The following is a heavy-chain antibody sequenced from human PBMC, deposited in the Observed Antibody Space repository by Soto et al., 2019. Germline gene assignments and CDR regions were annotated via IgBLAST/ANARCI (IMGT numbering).Heavy chain of an antibody. CDR1: GGSMSEYF. D-gene: IGHD3-10*01. J-gene: IGHJ4*02. V-gene: IGHV4-59*01. CDR3: ARDGYDGSGTPYPAY. CDR2: IYYLGST. Sequence: SETLSLTCSVSGGSMSEYFWSWIRHSPGKGLEWIGYIYYLGSTDYNPSLKSRVTISVDTSKRQFSLRLTSVTAADTAVYYCARDGYDGSGTPYPAYWGPGTQVTVSS.